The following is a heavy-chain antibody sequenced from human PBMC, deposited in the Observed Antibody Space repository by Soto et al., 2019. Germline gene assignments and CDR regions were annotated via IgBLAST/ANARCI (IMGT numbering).Heavy chain of an antibody. J-gene: IGHJ6*02. CDR2: INPDGGGT. Sequence: QVQLVQSGAEVKKPGASVKVACKASGYTFTSYYMHWVRLAPGQGLEWMGIINPDGGGTSYAQQFQGRGIMTRDTSTSTVYMEMSSLRSEDTAVYNCAVGGNYLSMDVWGQGTTVTVSS. V-gene: IGHV1-46*01. CDR3: AVGGNYLSMDV. D-gene: IGHD4-4*01. CDR1: GYTFTSYY.